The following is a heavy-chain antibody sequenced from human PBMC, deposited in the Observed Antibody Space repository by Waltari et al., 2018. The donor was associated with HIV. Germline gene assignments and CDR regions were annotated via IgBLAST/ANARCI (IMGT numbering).Heavy chain of an antibody. CDR2: IRYDGSNK. CDR3: AKEKYSSSWYDY. J-gene: IGHJ4*02. D-gene: IGHD6-13*01. V-gene: IGHV3-30*02. Sequence: QVQLVESGGGVVQPGGSLRPSCAASGFTFSSYGTHWVRQAPGKGLEWVAFIRYDGSNKYYADSVKGRFTISRDNSKNTLYLQMNSLRAEDTAVYYCAKEKYSSSWYDYWGQGTLVTVSS. CDR1: GFTFSSYG.